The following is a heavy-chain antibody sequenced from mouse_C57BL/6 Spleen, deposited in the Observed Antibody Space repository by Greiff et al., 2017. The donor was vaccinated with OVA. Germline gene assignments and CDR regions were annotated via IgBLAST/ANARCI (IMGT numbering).Heavy chain of an antibody. CDR2: ISGGGGNT. Sequence: EVQRVESGGGLVKPGGSLKLSCAASGFTFSSYTMSWVRQTPEKRLEWVATISGGGGNTYYPDSVKGRFTISRDNAKNTLYLQMSSLRSEDTALYYCARQNGNSYAMDYRGQGTSVTVSS. D-gene: IGHD2-1*01. V-gene: IGHV5-9*01. J-gene: IGHJ4*01. CDR1: GFTFSSYT. CDR3: ARQNGNSYAMDY.